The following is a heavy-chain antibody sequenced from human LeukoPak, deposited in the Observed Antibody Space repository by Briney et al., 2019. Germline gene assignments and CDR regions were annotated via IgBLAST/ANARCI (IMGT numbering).Heavy chain of an antibody. J-gene: IGHJ6*02. CDR2: ISGSGGST. V-gene: IGHV3-23*01. CDR3: ARFDDATAMEPRFYYYYGMDV. D-gene: IGHD5-18*01. Sequence: GGSLRLSCAASGFTFSSYAMSWVRQAPGKGLEWVSAISGSGGSTYYADSVKGRFTISRDNSKNTLYLQMNSLRAEDTAVYYCARFDDATAMEPRFYYYYGMDVWGQGTTVTVSS. CDR1: GFTFSSYA.